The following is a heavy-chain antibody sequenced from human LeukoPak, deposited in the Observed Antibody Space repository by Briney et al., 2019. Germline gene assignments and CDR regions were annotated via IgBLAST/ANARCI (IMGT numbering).Heavy chain of an antibody. Sequence: PSETLSLTCTVSGGSISSYYWSWIRQPPGKGLEWIGYIYYSGSTNYNPSLKSRVTISVDTSKNQFSLKLSSVTAADTAVYYCARVGTSYYYDSSGRGSNAFDIWGQGTMVTVSS. CDR3: ARVGTSYYYDSSGRGSNAFDI. V-gene: IGHV4-59*01. CDR1: GGSISSYY. D-gene: IGHD3-22*01. J-gene: IGHJ3*02. CDR2: IYYSGST.